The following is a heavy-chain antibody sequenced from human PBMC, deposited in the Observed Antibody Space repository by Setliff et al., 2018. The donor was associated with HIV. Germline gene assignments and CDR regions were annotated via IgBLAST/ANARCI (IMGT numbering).Heavy chain of an antibody. V-gene: IGHV3-23*01. CDR3: AKSALLWFGTSNWFDS. CDR1: GFTFSSYS. J-gene: IGHJ5*01. D-gene: IGHD3-10*01. Sequence: GGSLRLSCAASGFTFSSYSMNWVRQAPGKGLEWLSVISGHTINVYYADSVKGRFTISRDNSKNTLYLQMNNLRAEDTAVYHCAKSALLWFGTSNWFDSWGQGTLVTVSS. CDR2: ISGHTINV.